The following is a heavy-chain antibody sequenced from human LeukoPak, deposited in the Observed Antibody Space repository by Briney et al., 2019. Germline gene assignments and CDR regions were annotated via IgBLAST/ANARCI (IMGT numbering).Heavy chain of an antibody. V-gene: IGHV4-59*01. J-gene: IGHJ5*02. Sequence: SETLSLTCTVSGGSISSYYWSWIRQPPGKGLEWIGYIYYSGSTNYNPSLKSRVTISVDTSKNQFSLKLGSVTAADTAVYYCARGASGSYFWFDPWGQGTLVTVSS. CDR3: ARGASGSYFWFDP. D-gene: IGHD1-26*01. CDR2: IYYSGST. CDR1: GGSISSYY.